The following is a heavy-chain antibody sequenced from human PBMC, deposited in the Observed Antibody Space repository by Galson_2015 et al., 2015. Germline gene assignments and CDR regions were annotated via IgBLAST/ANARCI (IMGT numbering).Heavy chain of an antibody. J-gene: IGHJ4*02. V-gene: IGHV3-23*01. CDR2: ITHGDGKT. CDR3: AKSFGDYAFDS. D-gene: IGHD4-17*01. Sequence: SLRLSCAASGFTFTNYAMTWVRQTPGKGLEWVSSITHGDGKTYYADSVRGRFTISRDRSTQTVYLQMSSLRADDTAVYHCAKSFGDYAFDSWGQGALVTVSS. CDR1: GFTFTNYA.